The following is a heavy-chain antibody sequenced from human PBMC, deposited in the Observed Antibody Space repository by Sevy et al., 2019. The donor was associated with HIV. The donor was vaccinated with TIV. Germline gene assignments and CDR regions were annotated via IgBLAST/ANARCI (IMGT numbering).Heavy chain of an antibody. CDR1: GGSISSYY. D-gene: IGHD2-2*02. Sequence: SETLSLTCKVSGGSISSYYWTWIRQPPGKGLECLAYIYYSGTTTYNPSLKSRLAISLDTSKNQLSLKLSSVTAADTAIYYCARDQTTIPRALDSWGQGILVTVSS. CDR2: IYYSGTT. V-gene: IGHV4-59*01. J-gene: IGHJ4*02. CDR3: ARDQTTIPRALDS.